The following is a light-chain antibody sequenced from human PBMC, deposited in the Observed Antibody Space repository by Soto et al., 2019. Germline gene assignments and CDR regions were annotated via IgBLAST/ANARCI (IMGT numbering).Light chain of an antibody. V-gene: IGKV1-27*01. J-gene: IGKJ1*01. CDR2: SAS. CDR1: QVITNF. Sequence: IQMTQSPSSLSASVGDRVTITCRASQVITNFLAWYQQKPGKVPRLLIYSASTLQSGVPSRFSGSGSGTDFTLTISSLQPEDVATYYCQKYNSAPTVGQGTKVDIK. CDR3: QKYNSAPT.